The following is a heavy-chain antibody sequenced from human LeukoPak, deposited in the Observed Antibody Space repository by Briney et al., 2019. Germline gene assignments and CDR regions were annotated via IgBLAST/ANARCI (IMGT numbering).Heavy chain of an antibody. Sequence: PSETLSLTCAVSGGSISSSNWWSWVRQPPGKGLEWIGEIYHSGSTNYNPSLKSRVTISVDKSKNQFSLKLSSVTAADTAVYYCARHPPYNWNTRDYGMDVWGQGTTVTVSS. V-gene: IGHV4-4*02. J-gene: IGHJ6*02. CDR2: IYHSGST. CDR1: GGSISSSNW. CDR3: ARHPPYNWNTRDYGMDV. D-gene: IGHD1-20*01.